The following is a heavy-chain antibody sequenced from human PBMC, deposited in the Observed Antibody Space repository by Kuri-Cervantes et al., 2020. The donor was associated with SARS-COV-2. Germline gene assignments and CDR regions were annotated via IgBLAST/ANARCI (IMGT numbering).Heavy chain of an antibody. V-gene: IGHV1-69*01. J-gene: IGHJ6*03. CDR2: IIPIFGTA. Sequence: GGSLRLSCKASGYTFTSYAISWVRQAPGQGLEWMGGIIPIFGTANYAQKFQGRVTITADESTSTAYMELSSLRSEDTAVYYCARGDGYNDYYYYYMDVWGKGTTVTVSS. CDR1: GYTFTSYA. CDR3: ARGDGYNDYYYYYMDV. D-gene: IGHD5-24*01.